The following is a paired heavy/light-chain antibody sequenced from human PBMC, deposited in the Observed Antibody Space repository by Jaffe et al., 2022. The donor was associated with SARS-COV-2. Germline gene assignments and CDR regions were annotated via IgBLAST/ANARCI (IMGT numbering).Heavy chain of an antibody. D-gene: IGHD5-18*01. V-gene: IGHV1-2*05. CDR1: GYTFNAHF. CDR2: INPDSGGT. Sequence: QVQLVQSGAEVKKPGASVKVSCKTSGYTFNAHFLHWVRQAPGQGLEWMGRINPDSGGTKYAQKFQGRVTMTSDSSISTAYMEVTTLTSDDTGVIYCARESPEDTTYDYWGQGTLVTVSS. J-gene: IGHJ4*02. CDR3: ARESPEDTTYDY.
Light chain of an antibody. J-gene: IGKJ2*01. V-gene: IGKV1-17*01. Sequence: DIQMTQSPSSLSASVGDRVTITCRASQGSRNDFGWYQQKPGKAPERLIYGASSLGSGVPSRFSGGGSGTEFTLTISSLQPDDFATYYCLLHNTFGQGTKLEIK. CDR2: GAS. CDR3: LLHNT. CDR1: QGSRND.